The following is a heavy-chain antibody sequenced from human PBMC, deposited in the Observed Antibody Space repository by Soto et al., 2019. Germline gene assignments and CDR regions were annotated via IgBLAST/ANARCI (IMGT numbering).Heavy chain of an antibody. J-gene: IGHJ6*02. D-gene: IGHD6-6*01. V-gene: IGHV1-2*04. CDR1: GFTFTSSA. CDR2: INPNSGGT. CDR3: ASAPIRGSSTSYYYYGMDV. Sequence: ASVKVSCKASGFTFTSSAVHWVRQAPGQGLEWMGRINPNSGGTNYAQKFQGWVTMTRDTSISTAYMELSRLRSDDTAVYYCASAPIRGSSTSYYYYGMDVWGQGTTVTVSS.